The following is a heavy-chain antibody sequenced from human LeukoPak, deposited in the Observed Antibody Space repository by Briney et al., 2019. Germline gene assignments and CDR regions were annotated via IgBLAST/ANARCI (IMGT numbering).Heavy chain of an antibody. CDR1: GGSFSGYY. D-gene: IGHD3-22*01. J-gene: IGHJ4*02. V-gene: IGHV4-34*01. Sequence: PSETLSLTCAVYGGSFSGYYWSWIRRPPGKGLEWIGEINHSGSTNYNPSLKSRVTISVDTSKNQFSLKLSSVTAADTAVYYCARNPPRYYDSSGPSRNWGQGTLVTVSS. CDR2: INHSGST. CDR3: ARNPPRYYDSSGPSRN.